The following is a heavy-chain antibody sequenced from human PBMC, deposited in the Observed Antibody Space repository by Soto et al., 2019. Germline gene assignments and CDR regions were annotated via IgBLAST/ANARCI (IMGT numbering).Heavy chain of an antibody. J-gene: IGHJ6*02. CDR3: ARVRRGGMDV. Sequence: PGGSLRLPCAASGFTFSSYAMHWVRQAPGKGLEWVAVISYDGSNKYYADSVKGRFTISRDNSKNTLYLQMNSLRAEDTAVYYCARVRRGGMDVWGQGTTVTV. D-gene: IGHD3-16*01. V-gene: IGHV3-30-3*01. CDR2: ISYDGSNK. CDR1: GFTFSSYA.